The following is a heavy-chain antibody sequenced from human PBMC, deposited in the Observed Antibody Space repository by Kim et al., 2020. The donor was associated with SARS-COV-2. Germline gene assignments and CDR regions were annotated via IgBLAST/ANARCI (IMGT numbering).Heavy chain of an antibody. CDR3: AIGAVAAPLKHDH. CDR1: GGSTTGVY. CDR2: IYYNGNT. J-gene: IGHJ4*03. Sequence: SETLSLTCILSGGSTTGVYWTWIRQAPGKGLEWLGYIYYNGNTTYNPSPKSRVSISLDTAHNQFPLQVTYVTAADAAADYYAIGAVAAPLKHDHWGHGA. D-gene: IGHD6-19*01. V-gene: IGHV4-59*01.